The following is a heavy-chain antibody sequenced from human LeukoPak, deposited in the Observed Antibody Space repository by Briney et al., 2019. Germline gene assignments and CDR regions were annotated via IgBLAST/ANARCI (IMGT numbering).Heavy chain of an antibody. Sequence: PGGSLRLSCAASGFTFSNAWMSWVRQAPGRGLEWVGRIKSKTDGGTTDYAAPVKGRFTISRDDSKSIAYLQMNSLKTEDTAVYYCTRHRLFGYSSSWYNFDYWGQGTLVTVSS. J-gene: IGHJ4*02. CDR3: TRHRLFGYSSSWYNFDY. V-gene: IGHV3-15*01. CDR1: GFTFSNAW. CDR2: IKSKTDGGTT. D-gene: IGHD6-13*01.